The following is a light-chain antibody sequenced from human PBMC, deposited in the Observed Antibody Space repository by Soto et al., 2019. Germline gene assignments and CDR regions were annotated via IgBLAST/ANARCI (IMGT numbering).Light chain of an antibody. CDR1: QSISSW. CDR2: DAS. J-gene: IGKJ2*01. CDR3: QQYKTYPYT. V-gene: IGKV1-5*01. Sequence: DIPMTQYPSTLSASVGDIVTITCRASQSISSWLAWYHQKPGKAPKLLIYDASSLESGVPSRFSGSGSGTEFTLIISSLQPDDFATYYCQQYKTYPYTFGQGTKLDIK.